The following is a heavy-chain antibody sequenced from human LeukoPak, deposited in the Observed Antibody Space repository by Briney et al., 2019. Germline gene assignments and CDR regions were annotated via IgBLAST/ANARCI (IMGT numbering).Heavy chain of an antibody. CDR1: GYTFSAYG. J-gene: IGHJ4*02. V-gene: IGHV1-18*01. D-gene: IGHD6-25*01. Sequence: ASVKVSCKASGYTFSAYGISWVRQAPGQGLEWMGWIYTYNGNANYAEHLQGRVTLTSDSSTTTVYMELKNLTSDDTAVYCCARDSSPAAGVGLFWGQGTLVTVSS. CDR2: IYTYNGNA. CDR3: ARDSSPAAGVGLF.